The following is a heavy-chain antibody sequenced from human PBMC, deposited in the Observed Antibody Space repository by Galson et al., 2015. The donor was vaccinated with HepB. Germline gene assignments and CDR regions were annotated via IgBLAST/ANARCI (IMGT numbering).Heavy chain of an antibody. D-gene: IGHD3-22*01. CDR3: ASTSGYEIDY. J-gene: IGHJ4*02. CDR2: IYHSGSA. Sequence: SETLSLTCAVSGVSISSSHWWTWVRQPPGKGLEWIGEIYHSGSANYNPSLKSRVTISVDKSKNQFSLKLSSVTAADTAVYFCASTSGYEIDYWGQGTRVPVSS. V-gene: IGHV4-4*02. CDR1: GVSISSSHW.